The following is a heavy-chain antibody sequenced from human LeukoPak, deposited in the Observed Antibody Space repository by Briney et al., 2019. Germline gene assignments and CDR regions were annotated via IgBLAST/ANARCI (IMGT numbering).Heavy chain of an antibody. Sequence: ASVKVSSKASGGTFSSYAISWVRQAPGQGLEWMGGFIPIFGTANYAQKFQGRVTITADESTSTAYMELSSLRSEDTAVYYCARHVCSSTSCYKGPYYYYYMDVWGKGTTVTVSS. CDR2: FIPIFGTA. J-gene: IGHJ6*03. V-gene: IGHV1-69*13. CDR1: GGTFSSYA. D-gene: IGHD2-2*02. CDR3: ARHVCSSTSCYKGPYYYYYMDV.